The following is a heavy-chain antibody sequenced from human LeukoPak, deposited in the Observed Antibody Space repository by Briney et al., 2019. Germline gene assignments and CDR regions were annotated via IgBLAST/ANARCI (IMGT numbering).Heavy chain of an antibody. CDR2: TNRDDSDT. D-gene: IGHD3-22*01. CDR1: GFTFSGYC. J-gene: IGHJ4*02. Sequence: GGSLRLSCAASGFTFSGYCMHWVRQAPGKGLVWVSRTNRDDSDTSYADSVKGRFTISRDKAKSTLYLQMNSLRVEDTAVYYCARSANYFDTSGQDYWGQGTLVSVPS. CDR3: ARSANYFDTSGQDY. V-gene: IGHV3-74*01.